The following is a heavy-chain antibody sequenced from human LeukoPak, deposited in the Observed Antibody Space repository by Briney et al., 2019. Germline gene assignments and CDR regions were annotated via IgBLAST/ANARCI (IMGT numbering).Heavy chain of an antibody. D-gene: IGHD3-3*01. CDR2: INHSGST. J-gene: IGHJ6*02. V-gene: IGHV4-34*01. CDR1: GGSFSGYY. Sequence: SETLSLTCAVYGGSFSGYYWSWIRQPPGKGLEWIGEINHSGSTNYNPSLKSRVTISVDTSKNQFSLKLSSVTAADTAVYYCARGGLRFLEWLSPPSYYYYGMGVWGQGTTVTVSS. CDR3: ARGGLRFLEWLSPPSYYYYGMGV.